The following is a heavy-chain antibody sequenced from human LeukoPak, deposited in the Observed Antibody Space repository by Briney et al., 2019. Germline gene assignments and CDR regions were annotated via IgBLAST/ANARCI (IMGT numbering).Heavy chain of an antibody. CDR2: ISAYNGNT. CDR1: GYTFTSYG. Sequence: ASVKVSCKASGYTFTSYGISWVRQAPGQGLEWVGWISAYNGNTNYAQKLQGRVTMTTDTSTSTAYMELRSLRSDDTAVYYCARDQSAPSYYDFWSGTTYYGMDVWGQGTTVTVSS. CDR3: ARDQSAPSYYDFWSGTTYYGMDV. V-gene: IGHV1-18*01. J-gene: IGHJ6*02. D-gene: IGHD3-3*01.